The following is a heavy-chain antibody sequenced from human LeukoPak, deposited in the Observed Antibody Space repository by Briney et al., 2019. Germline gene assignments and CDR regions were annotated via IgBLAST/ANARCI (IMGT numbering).Heavy chain of an antibody. CDR1: GFTFSSYG. CDR3: AKDLLAAAEEY. Sequence: GGSLRLSFAASGFTFSSYGMHWVRQAPGKGLEWVAVIWYDGSNKYYADSVKGRFTISRDNSKNTLYLQMNSLRAEDTAVYYCAKDLLAAAEEYWGQGTLVTVSS. J-gene: IGHJ4*02. CDR2: IWYDGSNK. D-gene: IGHD6-13*01. V-gene: IGHV3-33*06.